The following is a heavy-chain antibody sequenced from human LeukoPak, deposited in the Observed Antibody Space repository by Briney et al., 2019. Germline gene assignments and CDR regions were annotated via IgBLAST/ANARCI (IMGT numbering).Heavy chain of an antibody. CDR1: GFTFSSYA. V-gene: IGHV3-23*01. CDR3: AKNKGGYTSYYFDY. J-gene: IGHJ4*02. CDR2: ISGSGDKT. D-gene: IGHD5-12*01. Sequence: GGSLRLSCAASGFTFSSYAMSWVRQAPGKGLEWVSLISGSGDKTYYADSVKGRFTISRDNSKNTLYLQMNSLRAEDTAVYYCAKNKGGYTSYYFDYWGLGTLVTVSS.